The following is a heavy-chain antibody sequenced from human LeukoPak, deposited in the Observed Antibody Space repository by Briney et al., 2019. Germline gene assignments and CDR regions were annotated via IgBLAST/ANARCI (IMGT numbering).Heavy chain of an antibody. Sequence: SETLSLTCAVYGGSFSGYYWSWIRQPPGKGLEWIGEINHSGSTNYNPSLKSRVTISVDTSKNQFSLKLSSVTAADTAVYYCARIEDYYDGSGSRRAAAFDIWGQGTMVTVSS. CDR3: ARIEDYYDGSGSRRAAAFDI. D-gene: IGHD3-22*01. J-gene: IGHJ3*02. CDR1: GGSFSGYY. CDR2: INHSGST. V-gene: IGHV4-34*01.